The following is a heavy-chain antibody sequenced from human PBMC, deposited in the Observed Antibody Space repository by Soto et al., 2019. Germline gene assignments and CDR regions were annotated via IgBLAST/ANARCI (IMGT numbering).Heavy chain of an antibody. CDR1: GFTFTSSA. J-gene: IGHJ4*02. CDR3: VEVNYGDYSGEY. V-gene: IGHV1-58*02. CDR2: IIVSSGKT. D-gene: IGHD4-17*01. Sequence: GASVKVSCKASGFTFTSSAMQWVRQARGQRLEWIGWIIVSSGKTNYAQKFQERVTITADKSTSTAYMELSSLRSEDTAVYYCVEVNYGDYSGEYWGQGTLVTVSS.